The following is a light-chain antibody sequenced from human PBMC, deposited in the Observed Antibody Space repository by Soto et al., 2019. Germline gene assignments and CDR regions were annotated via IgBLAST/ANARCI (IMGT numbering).Light chain of an antibody. V-gene: IGKV3-11*01. Sequence: EIVLTQSPVTLSLSPGERATLSCRASHYFSSSLAWYQQKPGQAPRLLIYDASNRATGVPARFSGSGSGTDFTLTISSLEPEDFAVYYCQQRYNWPLTFGGGTKADIK. CDR2: DAS. CDR3: QQRYNWPLT. CDR1: HYFSSS. J-gene: IGKJ4*01.